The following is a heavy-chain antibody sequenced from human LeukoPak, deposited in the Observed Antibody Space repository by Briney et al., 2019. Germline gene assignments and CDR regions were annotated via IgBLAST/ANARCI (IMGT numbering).Heavy chain of an antibody. CDR2: IYYSGST. V-gene: IGHV4-39*07. D-gene: IGHD5-18*01. Sequence: PSETLSLTCTVSGGSISSSSYYWGWIRQPPGKGLEWIGSIYYSGSTYYNPSLKSRVTISVDTSKNQFSLKLSSVTAADTAVYYCARGYGLQALDYWGQGTLVTVSS. CDR3: ARGYGLQALDY. J-gene: IGHJ4*02. CDR1: GGSISSSSYY.